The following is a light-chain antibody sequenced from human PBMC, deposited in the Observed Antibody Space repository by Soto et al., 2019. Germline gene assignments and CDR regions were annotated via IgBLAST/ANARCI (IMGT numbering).Light chain of an antibody. CDR2: AAS. Sequence: DIQMTQSPSSLSASVGDRVTITCRASQGINNYLAWFQQKPGKAPKSLIYAASNLQSGVPSKFSGSGSETDFTLTISSLQPEDFATYYCQQYHSYPLTFGGGTMVDIK. J-gene: IGKJ4*01. V-gene: IGKV1-16*02. CDR3: QQYHSYPLT. CDR1: QGINNY.